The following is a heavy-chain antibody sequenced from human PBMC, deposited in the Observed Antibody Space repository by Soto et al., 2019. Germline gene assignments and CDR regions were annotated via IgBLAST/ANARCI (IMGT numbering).Heavy chain of an antibody. V-gene: IGHV3-53*01. D-gene: IGHD3-22*01. J-gene: IGHJ4*02. CDR3: AREDYDSSGYWNY. CDR1: GFTVSSNY. Sequence: GGPLRLSCAASGFTVSSNYMSWVRQAPGKGLEWVSVIYSGGSTYYADSVKGRFTISRDNSKNTLYLQMNSLRAEDTAVYYCAREDYDSSGYWNYWGQGTLVTVS. CDR2: IYSGGST.